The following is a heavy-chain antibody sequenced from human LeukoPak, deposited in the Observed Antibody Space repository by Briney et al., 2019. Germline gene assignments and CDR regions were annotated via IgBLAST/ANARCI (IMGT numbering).Heavy chain of an antibody. D-gene: IGHD3-22*01. CDR2: IYYSGST. V-gene: IGHV4-31*03. Sequence: SETPSLTCTVSGGSISSGGYYWSWIRQHPGKGLEWIGYIYYSGSTYYNPSLKSRVTISVDTSKNQFSLKLSSVTAADTAVYYCASYYDSSGYYGYWGQGTLVTVSS. CDR3: ASYYDSSGYYGY. J-gene: IGHJ4*02. CDR1: GGSISSGGYY.